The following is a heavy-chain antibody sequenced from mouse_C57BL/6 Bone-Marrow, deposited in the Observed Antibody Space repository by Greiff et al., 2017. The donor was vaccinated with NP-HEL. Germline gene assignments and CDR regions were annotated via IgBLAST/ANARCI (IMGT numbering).Heavy chain of an antibody. Sequence: QVQLQQSGAELVRPGTSVKMSCKASGYTFTNYWIGWAKQRPGHGLEWIGDIYPGGGYTNYNEKFKGKATLTADKSSSTAYMQFSSLTSEDSAIYYCASGRAYSERSFDYWGQGTTLTVSS. J-gene: IGHJ2*01. CDR2: IYPGGGYT. V-gene: IGHV1-63*01. CDR3: ASGRAYSERSFDY. D-gene: IGHD2-10*01. CDR1: GYTFTNYW.